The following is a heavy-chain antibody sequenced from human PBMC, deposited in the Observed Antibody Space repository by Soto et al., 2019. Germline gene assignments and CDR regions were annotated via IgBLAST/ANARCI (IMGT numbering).Heavy chain of an antibody. CDR3: ARADPDASVGY. J-gene: IGHJ4*02. V-gene: IGHV4-59*01. D-gene: IGHD2-15*01. CDR2: ISCSGST. CDR1: GGSMSSYY. Sequence: TSETLSLTCTVSGGSMSSYYWTWLRQSPGRGLEWIGYISCSGSTYYNPSLKSRVTISADTSKNQFSLRMNSMIAADTAVYYCARADPDASVGYWGQGTLVTVSS.